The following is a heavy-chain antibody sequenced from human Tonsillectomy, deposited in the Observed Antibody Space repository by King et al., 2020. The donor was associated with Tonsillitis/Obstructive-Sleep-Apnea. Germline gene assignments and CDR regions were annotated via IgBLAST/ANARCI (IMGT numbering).Heavy chain of an antibody. CDR1: GFTFTNAW. J-gene: IGHJ4*02. V-gene: IGHV3-15*01. CDR2: AKSKTEGGAI. CDR3: TAGPY. Sequence: VQLVESGGGLVNPGESLRLSCAASGFTFTNAWMNWVRQAPGRGLEWVGRAKSKTEGGAIHYAAPVKGRFTISRDDLRDMVYLQMNSLNTEDTAVYYCTAGPYWGQGTLVTVSS.